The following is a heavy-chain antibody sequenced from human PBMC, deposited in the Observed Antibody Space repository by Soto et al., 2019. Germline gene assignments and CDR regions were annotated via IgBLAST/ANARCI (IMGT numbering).Heavy chain of an antibody. Sequence: SETLSLTCTVSGGSISDGYYWTWIRQHPGKGLEWIGSISASGSTSYNPSLKSRLTVSVDKSKNQFSLNLRSVTAADTAVYYCARRDRSGFSYWLDTWGQGTLVTVS. CDR1: GGSISDGYY. D-gene: IGHD3-22*01. V-gene: IGHV4-31*03. J-gene: IGHJ5*02. CDR2: ISASGST. CDR3: ARRDRSGFSYWLDT.